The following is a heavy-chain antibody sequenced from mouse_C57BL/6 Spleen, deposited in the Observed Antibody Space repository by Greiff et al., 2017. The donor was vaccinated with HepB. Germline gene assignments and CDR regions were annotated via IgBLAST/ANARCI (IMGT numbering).Heavy chain of an antibody. CDR3: ARAIYDGYRGNYFDY. D-gene: IGHD2-3*01. V-gene: IGHV3-6*01. Sequence: DVKLQESGPGLVKPSQSLSLTCSVTGYSITSGYYWNWIRQFPGNKLEWMGYISYDGSNNYNPSLKNRISITRDTSKNQFFLKLISVTTEDTATYYCARAIYDGYRGNYFDYWGQGTTLTVSS. CDR2: ISYDGSN. CDR1: GYSITSGYY. J-gene: IGHJ2*01.